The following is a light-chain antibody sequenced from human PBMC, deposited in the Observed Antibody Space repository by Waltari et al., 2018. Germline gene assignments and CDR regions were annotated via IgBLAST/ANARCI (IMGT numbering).Light chain of an antibody. V-gene: IGKV3-20*01. Sequence: EIVLTQSPGTMSLSPGDRATLSCRASQSVSSNYLAWYQQKPDQAPRLLIYGASSRATDIPDRFSGSGSGTDFTLTISRLEPEDFAVYYCQQYGSSFWTFGQGTKVEIK. J-gene: IGKJ1*01. CDR3: QQYGSSFWT. CDR2: GAS. CDR1: QSVSSNY.